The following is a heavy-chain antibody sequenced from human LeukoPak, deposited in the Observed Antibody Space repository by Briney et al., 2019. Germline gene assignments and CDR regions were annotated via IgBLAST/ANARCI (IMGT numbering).Heavy chain of an antibody. V-gene: IGHV1-69*05. Sequence: SVKVSCKASGGTLRTYSVTWVRQAPGQGLEWMGGIIPIFGTPNYAQKFQGRVKVTTDDATGTAYMELSSRMSEDTAIYYCARVDRYHFYLDVWGKGTPVTVSS. CDR3: ARVDRYHFYLDV. CDR2: IIPIFGTP. J-gene: IGHJ6*03. CDR1: GGTLRTYS.